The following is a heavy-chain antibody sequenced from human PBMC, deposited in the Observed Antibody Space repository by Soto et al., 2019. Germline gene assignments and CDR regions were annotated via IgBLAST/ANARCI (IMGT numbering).Heavy chain of an antibody. Sequence: GGSLRLSCAASGFTFSNYFMHWVRQVPEEGLVWVSRSGDGSTISYADSVKGRFTISRDNAKNTLYLQINSLRAEDTAVYYCAKQAGYTSDPFDYWGQGTLVTVYS. D-gene: IGHD6-19*01. CDR1: GFTFSNYF. J-gene: IGHJ4*02. CDR2: SGDGSTI. V-gene: IGHV3-74*01. CDR3: AKQAGYTSDPFDY.